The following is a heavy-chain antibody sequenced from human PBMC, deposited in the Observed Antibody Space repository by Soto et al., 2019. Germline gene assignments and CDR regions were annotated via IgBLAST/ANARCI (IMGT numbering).Heavy chain of an antibody. CDR3: AREGGAIFGVVISHFDY. V-gene: IGHV1-69*13. D-gene: IGHD3-3*01. Sequence: EASVKVSCKASGGTFSSYAISWVRQAPGQGLEWMGGIIPIFGTANYAQKFQGRVTITADESTSTAYMELSSLRSEDTAVYYCAREGGAIFGVVISHFDYWGQGTLVTVSS. CDR1: GGTFSSYA. J-gene: IGHJ4*02. CDR2: IIPIFGTA.